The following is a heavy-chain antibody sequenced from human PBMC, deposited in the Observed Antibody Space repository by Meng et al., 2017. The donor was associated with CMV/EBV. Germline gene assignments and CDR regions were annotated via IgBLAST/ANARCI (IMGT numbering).Heavy chain of an antibody. D-gene: IGHD5-12*01. CDR2: ISSSGSTI. J-gene: IGHJ6*02. CDR3: ARVGFRGQDIVATESLTQPYYYYGMDV. Sequence: GVSLKISCAASGFTFSSYSMNWVRQAPGKGLEWVSYISSSGSTIYYADSVKGRFTISRDNAKNSLYLQMNSLRAEDTAVYYCARVGFRGQDIVATESLTQPYYYYGMDVWGQGTTVTVSS. CDR1: GFTFSSYS. V-gene: IGHV3-48*04.